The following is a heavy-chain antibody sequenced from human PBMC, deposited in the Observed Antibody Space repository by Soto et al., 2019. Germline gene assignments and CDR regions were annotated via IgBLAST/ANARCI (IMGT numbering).Heavy chain of an antibody. D-gene: IGHD7-27*01. CDR1: GGSISSYY. Sequence: SETLSLTCTVSGGSISSYYWSWIRQPAGKGLEWIGRIYTSGSTNYNPSLKSRVTMSVDTSKNQFSLKLSSVTAADTAVYYCAREIISTGDYYYYGRDVWGQGTRSPSP. V-gene: IGHV4-4*07. CDR3: AREIISTGDYYYYGRDV. CDR2: IYTSGST. J-gene: IGHJ6*02.